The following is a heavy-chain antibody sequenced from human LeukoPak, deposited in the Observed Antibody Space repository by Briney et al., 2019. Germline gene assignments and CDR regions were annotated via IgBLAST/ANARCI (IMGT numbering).Heavy chain of an antibody. D-gene: IGHD3-3*01. J-gene: IGHJ3*02. CDR3: ARELTIFGVAKPDAFDI. V-gene: IGHV3-21*01. CDR1: GFTFSSYS. CDR2: ISSSSSYI. Sequence: GGSLRLSCAASGFTFSSYSMNWVRQAPGKGLEWVSSISSSSSYIYYADSVKGRFTISRDNAKNSLYLQMNSLRAEDTAVYYCARELTIFGVAKPDAFDIWGQGTMVTVSS.